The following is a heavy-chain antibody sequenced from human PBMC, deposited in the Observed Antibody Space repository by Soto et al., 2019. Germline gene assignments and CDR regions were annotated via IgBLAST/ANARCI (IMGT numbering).Heavy chain of an antibody. CDR1: GFTFSSYG. D-gene: IGHD5-18*01. V-gene: IGHV3-30*18. Sequence: GGSLRLSCAASGFTFSSYGMHWVRQAPGKGLEWVAVISYDGSNKYYADSVKGRFTISRGNSKNTLYLQMNSLRAEDTAVYYCAKPWLQLWEYFDYWGQGTLVTVSS. CDR3: AKPWLQLWEYFDY. CDR2: ISYDGSNK. J-gene: IGHJ4*02.